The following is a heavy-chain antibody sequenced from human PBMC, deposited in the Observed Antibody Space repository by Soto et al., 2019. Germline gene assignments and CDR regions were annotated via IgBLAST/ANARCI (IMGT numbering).Heavy chain of an antibody. V-gene: IGHV4-38-2*01. CDR1: GYSMTSGYY. D-gene: IGHD3-3*01. CDR3: TRTFDYYGMDV. Sequence: NPSETLSLTCAVSGYSMTSGYYWGWVRQPPGKGPEWLGSIYHGGSIYYNPSLKSRVTISLDTSKNHFSLDLTSVTAADTAVYYCTRTFDYYGMDVWGQGTTVTVSS. J-gene: IGHJ6*02. CDR2: IYHGGSI.